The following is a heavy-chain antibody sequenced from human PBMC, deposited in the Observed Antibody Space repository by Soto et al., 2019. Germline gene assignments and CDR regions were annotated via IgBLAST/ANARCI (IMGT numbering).Heavy chain of an antibody. V-gene: IGHV4-34*01. Sequence: SETLSLTCAVYGRSFSGYYWSWIRQPPGKGLEWIGEINHSGSTNYNPSLKSRVTISVDTSKNQFSLKLSSVTAADTAVYYCARVRLLWFGELSLLYYFDYWGQGTLVTVSS. CDR2: INHSGST. CDR3: ARVRLLWFGELSLLYYFDY. J-gene: IGHJ4*02. CDR1: GRSFSGYY. D-gene: IGHD3-10*01.